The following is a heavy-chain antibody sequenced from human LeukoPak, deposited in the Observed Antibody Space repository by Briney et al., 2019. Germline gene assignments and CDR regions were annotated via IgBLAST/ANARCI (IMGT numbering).Heavy chain of an antibody. Sequence: GGSLRLSCAASGFTFSSSSINWVRQAPGKGLEWVSSISSSSSYIYYADSVKGRFTISRDNAKNSLYLQMNSLRAEDTAVYYCARGTTVITGDYYYYRRHVWGQGTTVTVSS. J-gene: IGHJ6*02. V-gene: IGHV3-21*01. D-gene: IGHD4-17*01. CDR3: ARGTTVITGDYYYYRRHV. CDR1: GFTFSSSS. CDR2: ISSSSSYI.